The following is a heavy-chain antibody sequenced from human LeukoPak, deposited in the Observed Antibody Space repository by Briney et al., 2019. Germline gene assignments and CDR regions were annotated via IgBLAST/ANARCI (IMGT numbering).Heavy chain of an antibody. Sequence: GASVKVSCKASGYTFTGYYILWVRQAPGQGLEWMGWINPNSGGTNYAQNFQGRVTMTRDTSISTAYMDLSRLISDDTAVYYCASFGWEGTFDIWGQGTMVTVSS. V-gene: IGHV1-2*02. J-gene: IGHJ3*02. CDR2: INPNSGGT. CDR3: ASFGWEGTFDI. D-gene: IGHD1-26*01. CDR1: GYTFTGYY.